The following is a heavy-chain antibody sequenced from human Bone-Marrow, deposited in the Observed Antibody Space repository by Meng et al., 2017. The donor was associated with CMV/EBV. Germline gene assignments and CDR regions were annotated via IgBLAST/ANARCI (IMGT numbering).Heavy chain of an antibody. CDR1: ISSGGYN. J-gene: IGHJ5*02. CDR3: ARDHYYDTNNYRRGWFDP. V-gene: IGHV4-31*02. CDR2: IYYSGST. D-gene: IGHD3-22*01. Sequence: ISSGGYNWTWIRQHQGKGLEWIGYIYYSGSTYYNPSLKSRVTMSVHMSKNQFSLKLSSVTAADTAVYYCARDHYYDTNNYRRGWFDPWGQGTLVTVSS.